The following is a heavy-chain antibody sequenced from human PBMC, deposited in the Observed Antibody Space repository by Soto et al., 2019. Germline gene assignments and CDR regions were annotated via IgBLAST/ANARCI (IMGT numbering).Heavy chain of an antibody. V-gene: IGHV1-8*01. Sequence: ASVKVSCKASGYTFTSYDINWVRQATGQGLEWMGWMNPNSGNTGYAQKFQGRVTMTRNTSISTAYMELSSLRSEDTAVYYCARVLSYYDFRSGFLYYWGQGTLVPGSS. CDR3: ARVLSYYDFRSGFLYY. CDR2: MNPNSGNT. D-gene: IGHD3-3*01. CDR1: GYTFTSYD. J-gene: IGHJ4*02.